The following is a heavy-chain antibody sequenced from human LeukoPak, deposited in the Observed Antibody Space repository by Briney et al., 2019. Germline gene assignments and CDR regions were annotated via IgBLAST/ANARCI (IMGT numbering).Heavy chain of an antibody. J-gene: IGHJ5*02. D-gene: IGHD3-10*01. V-gene: IGHV4-31*03. Sequence: SSETLSLTCTVSGGSISSGGYYWSWIRQHPGKGLEWIVYIYYSGSTYYNPSLKSRVTISVDTSKNQFSLKLSSVTAADTAVYYCARKFGFGELNWFDPWGQGTLVTVSS. CDR3: ARKFGFGELNWFDP. CDR2: IYYSGST. CDR1: GGSISSGGYY.